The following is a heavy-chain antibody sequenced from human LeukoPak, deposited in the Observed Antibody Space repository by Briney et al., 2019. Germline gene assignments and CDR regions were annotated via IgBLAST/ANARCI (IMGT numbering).Heavy chain of an antibody. J-gene: IGHJ4*02. V-gene: IGHV1-18*01. CDR2: ISTYNGKT. D-gene: IGHD3-9*01. Sequence: ASVKVSSKASGYTFISYGSSWVRQAPGQGLEWMGWISTYNGKTNYAQKLQGRVTMTTDTSTSTAYMELRSLRSDDTAVYYCARDYDILTGYVTIDYWGQGTLVTVSS. CDR3: ARDYDILTGYVTIDY. CDR1: GYTFISYG.